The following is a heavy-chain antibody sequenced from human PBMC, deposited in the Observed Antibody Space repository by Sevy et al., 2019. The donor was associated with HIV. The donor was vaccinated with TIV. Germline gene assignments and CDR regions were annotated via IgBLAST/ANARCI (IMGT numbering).Heavy chain of an antibody. J-gene: IGHJ3*02. CDR1: GYTFTSYG. CDR2: FSAYHGNT. V-gene: IGHV1-18*04. D-gene: IGHD6-19*01. CDR3: ATSPSGAGTTRASAFDI. Sequence: ASVKVSCKASGYTFTSYGISWVRQAPGQGLEWMGWFSAYHGNTNYAQKLQGRVTMTTDTSTSTAYMELRSLRSDDTAVYYCATSPSGAGTTRASAFDIWDQGTMVTVSS.